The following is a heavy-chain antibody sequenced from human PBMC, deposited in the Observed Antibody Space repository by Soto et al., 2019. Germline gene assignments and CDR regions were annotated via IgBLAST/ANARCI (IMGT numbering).Heavy chain of an antibody. V-gene: IGHV3-11*01. CDR2: ISSSGSTI. J-gene: IGHJ4*02. CDR3: ARVHHEFGSGYPFDY. CDR1: GFTFSDYY. Sequence: QVQLVESGGGLGQPGGSLRLSCAASGFTFSDYYMSWIRQAPGKGLEWVSYISSSGSTIYYAGSVKGRFTICRDNAKNALDLRMNGLRAEYTAVYYCARVHHEFGSGYPFDYWGQGTLLTVSS. D-gene: IGHD3-3*01.